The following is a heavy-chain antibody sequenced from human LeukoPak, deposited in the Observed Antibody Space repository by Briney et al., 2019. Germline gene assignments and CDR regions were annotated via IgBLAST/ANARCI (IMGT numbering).Heavy chain of an antibody. D-gene: IGHD3-10*01. CDR3: ARVDRDYYGMDV. Sequence: SETLSLTCTVSGGSISSYYWSWIRQPAGKGLEWIGRIYSRESIFYNPSLKSRVTVSVDTSKNQFSLKVRSVTAADTAVYYCARVDRDYYGMDVWGQGTLVTVSS. CDR1: GGSISSYY. V-gene: IGHV4-4*07. CDR2: IYSRESI. J-gene: IGHJ4*02.